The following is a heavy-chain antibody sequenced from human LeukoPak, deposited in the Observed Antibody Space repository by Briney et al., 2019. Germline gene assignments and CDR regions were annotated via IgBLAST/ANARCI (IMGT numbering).Heavy chain of an antibody. Sequence: SETLSLTCTVSGVSIITSNSYWGWIRQPPGKGLEWIGSIYYTGNTYYNASLKSQVSISTDTSKNQFSLRLTSVTAADTAVYFCARQTGSGLFILPGGQGTLVTVSS. V-gene: IGHV4-39*01. CDR3: ARQTGSGLFILP. J-gene: IGHJ4*02. CDR2: IYYTGNT. CDR1: GVSIITSNSY. D-gene: IGHD3/OR15-3a*01.